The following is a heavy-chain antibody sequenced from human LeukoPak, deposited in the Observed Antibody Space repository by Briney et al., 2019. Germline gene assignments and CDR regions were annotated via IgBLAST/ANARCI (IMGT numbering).Heavy chain of an antibody. CDR1: GYTFTSYD. J-gene: IGHJ5*02. CDR2: MNPNSGNT. D-gene: IGHD5-18*01. CDR3: AKDMEGTAMAVFAP. V-gene: IGHV1-8*01. Sequence: ASVKVSCKASGYTFTSYDINWVRQATGQGLEWMGWMNPNSGNTGYAQKFQGRVTMTRNTSISTAYMELSSLRAEDTAVYYCAKDMEGTAMAVFAPWGQGTLVTVSS.